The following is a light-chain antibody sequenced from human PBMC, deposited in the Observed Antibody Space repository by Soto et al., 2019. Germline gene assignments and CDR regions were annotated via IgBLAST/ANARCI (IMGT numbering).Light chain of an antibody. CDR3: HQYDNLPYT. Sequence: DIQMTQSPPSLSASVGDRVTITCQASQDISNYLSWCQQKPGKAPKLLIYHASNLETGVPSRFSGSGSGTYFTFTISSLQPEDTATYYCHQYDNLPYTFGQGTKLEI. CDR1: QDISNY. V-gene: IGKV1-33*01. J-gene: IGKJ2*01. CDR2: HAS.